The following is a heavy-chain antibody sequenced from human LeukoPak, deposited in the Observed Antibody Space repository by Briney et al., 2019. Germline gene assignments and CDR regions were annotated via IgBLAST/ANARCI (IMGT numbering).Heavy chain of an antibody. V-gene: IGHV3-30*02. Sequence: GGSLRLSCTASGFTFGDYAMSWFRQTPGKGLEWVAFIRHDGSYQQYADSVKGRFTVSRDNSKDTVYLQMNSLRTEDTAVYYCAKNRDSSDYPRDFDYWGQGTLVTVSS. CDR3: AKNRDSSDYPRDFDY. D-gene: IGHD6-19*01. CDR2: IRHDGSYQ. CDR1: GFTFGDYA. J-gene: IGHJ4*02.